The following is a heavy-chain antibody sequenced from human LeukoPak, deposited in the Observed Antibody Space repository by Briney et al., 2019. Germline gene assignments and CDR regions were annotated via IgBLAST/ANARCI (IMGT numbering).Heavy chain of an antibody. D-gene: IGHD6-13*01. CDR2: IKQDGSEK. CDR3: AKGTPWQQLVLGAFDI. J-gene: IGHJ3*02. Sequence: PGGSLRLSCAASGFTFSSYWMSWVRQAPGKGLEWVANIKQDGSEKYYVDSVKGRFTISRDNSKNTLYLQMNSLRAEDTAVYYCAKGTPWQQLVLGAFDIWGQGTMVTVSS. CDR1: GFTFSSYW. V-gene: IGHV3-7*01.